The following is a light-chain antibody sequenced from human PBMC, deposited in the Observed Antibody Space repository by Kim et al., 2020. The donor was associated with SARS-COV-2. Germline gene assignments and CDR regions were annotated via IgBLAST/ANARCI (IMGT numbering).Light chain of an antibody. CDR1: ENINNY. V-gene: IGKV3-11*01. CDR2: DAS. CDR3: QQRSNWHPGLA. Sequence: ETVMTQSPATLSLSPGERATLSCRASENINNYLAWYQQKPGQAPRLLIYDASNRATGIPARFSGSGSGTDFTLTISSLEPEDFAVYYCQQRSNWHPGLAFGQGTRLEIK. J-gene: IGKJ5*01.